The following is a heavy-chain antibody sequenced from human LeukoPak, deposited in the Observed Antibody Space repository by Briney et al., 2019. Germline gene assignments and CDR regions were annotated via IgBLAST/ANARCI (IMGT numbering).Heavy chain of an antibody. D-gene: IGHD5-12*01. CDR1: GFTFSSYS. CDR3: ARENGGYGHGYYFDY. J-gene: IGHJ4*02. Sequence: PGGSLRLSCAASGFTFSSYSMNWVRQAPGKGLEWVSSISSSSSYIYYADSVKGRFTISRDNAKNSLYLQMNSLRAEDTAVYYCARENGGYGHGYYFDYWGRGTLVTVSS. V-gene: IGHV3-21*01. CDR2: ISSSSSYI.